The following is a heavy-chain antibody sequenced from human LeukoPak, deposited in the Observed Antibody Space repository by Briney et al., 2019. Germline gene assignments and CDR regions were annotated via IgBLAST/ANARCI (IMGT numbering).Heavy chain of an antibody. Sequence: SETLSLTCTVSGGAISSYYWSWIRQPPGKGLEWIGYIYYSGSTNYNPSLKSRVTISVDTSKNQFSLKLSSVTAADTAVYYCARIAAAGTSEGYYYGMDVWGQGTTVTVSS. CDR1: GGAISSYY. V-gene: IGHV4-59*01. CDR3: ARIAAAGTSEGYYYGMDV. CDR2: IYYSGST. J-gene: IGHJ6*02. D-gene: IGHD6-13*01.